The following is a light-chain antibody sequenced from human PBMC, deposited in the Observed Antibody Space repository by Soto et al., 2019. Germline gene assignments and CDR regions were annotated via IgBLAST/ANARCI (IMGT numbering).Light chain of an antibody. CDR2: EVS. CDR1: SSDVGAYNY. CDR3: RSYSGSNTYV. Sequence: QSALTQPPSASGSPGQSVTISCTGTSSDVGAYNYLSWYQQHPGTAPKLMIYEVSKRTSGVPDRFSGSKSGNTASLTVSVLQAEDEADYYCRSYSGSNTYVFGTGTQLTVL. J-gene: IGLJ1*01. V-gene: IGLV2-8*01.